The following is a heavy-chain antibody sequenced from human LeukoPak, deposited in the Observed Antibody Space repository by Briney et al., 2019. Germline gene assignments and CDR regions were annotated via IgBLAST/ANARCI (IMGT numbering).Heavy chain of an antibody. Sequence: PSETLSLTCAVYGGSFSGYYWSWIRQHPGKGLEWIGYIYYTGSTYYNPSLKSRLGISVDTSKNQFSLKLTSVTAADTAVYYCARAVGYDILTGYSRGWFFDLWGRGTLVTVSS. J-gene: IGHJ2*01. D-gene: IGHD3-9*01. CDR2: IYYTGST. CDR1: GGSFSGYY. V-gene: IGHV4-31*11. CDR3: ARAVGYDILTGYSRGWFFDL.